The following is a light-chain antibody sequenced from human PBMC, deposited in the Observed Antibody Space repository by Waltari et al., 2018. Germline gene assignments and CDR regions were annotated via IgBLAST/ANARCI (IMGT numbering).Light chain of an antibody. J-gene: IGKJ1*01. CDR3: QQGFSIPWT. CDR2: GAS. Sequence: SPSSLSASVGDRVTITCRTSQSISTSLHWYQQKPGKAPRLLIYGASTLQSGVPSRFSGSGSGTDFALTISSLQVEDFATYFCQQGFSIPWTFGQGTEVDIK. V-gene: IGKV1-39*01. CDR1: QSISTS.